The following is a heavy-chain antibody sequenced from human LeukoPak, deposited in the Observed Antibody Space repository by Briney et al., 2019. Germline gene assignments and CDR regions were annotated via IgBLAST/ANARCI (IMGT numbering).Heavy chain of an antibody. CDR3: ARVTKGYYDSIGYRDY. D-gene: IGHD3-22*01. CDR1: GASISSSNW. J-gene: IGHJ4*02. V-gene: IGHV4-4*02. CDR2: IYHSGSA. Sequence: PSETLSLTCAVSGASISSSNWWSWVRQPPGKGLEWIGEIYHSGSANYNPSLKSRVTISVDKSKNQFSLKLSSVTAADTAVYYCARVTKGYYDSIGYRDYWGQGTLVTVSS.